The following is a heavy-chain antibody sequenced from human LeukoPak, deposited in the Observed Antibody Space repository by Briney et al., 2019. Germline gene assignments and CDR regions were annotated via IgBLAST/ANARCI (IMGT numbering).Heavy chain of an antibody. CDR3: VRGRYSSGWFKDKNWFDP. J-gene: IGHJ5*02. V-gene: IGHV4-59*12. CDR1: GDSISSYY. Sequence: SETLSLTCTVSGDSISSYYWSWIRQPPGKGLEWIGYIYYSGSTIYNPSLNSRVTISVDTSKNQFSLKLSSVTAADTAVYYCVRGRYSSGWFKDKNWFDPWGQGIPVTVSS. D-gene: IGHD6-19*01. CDR2: IYYSGST.